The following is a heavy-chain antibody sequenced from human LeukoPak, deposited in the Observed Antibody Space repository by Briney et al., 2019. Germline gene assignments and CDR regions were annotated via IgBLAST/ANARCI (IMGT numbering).Heavy chain of an antibody. CDR2: IYSGGST. CDR3: ARELGNYYYYYGMDV. Sequence: AGVSLRLSCAASGFTVSSNYMSWVRQAPGKGLEWVSVIYSGGSTYYADSVKGRFAISRDNSKNTLYLQMNSLRAEDTAVYYCARELGNYYYYYGMDVWGQGTTVTVSS. D-gene: IGHD7-27*01. J-gene: IGHJ6*02. V-gene: IGHV3-53*01. CDR1: GFTVSSNY.